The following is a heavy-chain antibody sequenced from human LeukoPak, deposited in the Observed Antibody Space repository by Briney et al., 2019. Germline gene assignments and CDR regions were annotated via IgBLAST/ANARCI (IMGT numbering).Heavy chain of an antibody. D-gene: IGHD2-15*01. CDR1: GGFISSSSYY. V-gene: IGHV4-39*01. Sequence: SETLSLTCTVSGGFISSSSYYWGWIRQPPGEGLEWIGSIYYSGSTYYNPSLKSRVTISVDTSKNQFSLKLSSVTAADTAVYYCARRITAATVWFDPWGQGTLVTVSS. CDR3: ARRITAATVWFDP. J-gene: IGHJ5*02. CDR2: IYYSGST.